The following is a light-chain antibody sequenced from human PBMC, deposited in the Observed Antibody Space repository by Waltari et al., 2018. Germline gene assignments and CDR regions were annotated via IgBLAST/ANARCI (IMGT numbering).Light chain of an antibody. J-gene: IGKJ4*01. CDR1: QSVSGTY. CDR3: QQYSDLPRT. V-gene: IGKV3-20*01. CDR2: DAY. Sequence: EIVLTQSPGTLSLSPGERATLSCRASQSVSGTYLAWYQQKPGQAPSLLIFDAYSRATGIPDRFSGSWSGTDFTLTISRLEPEDFAVYYCQQYSDLPRTFGGGTKVEIK.